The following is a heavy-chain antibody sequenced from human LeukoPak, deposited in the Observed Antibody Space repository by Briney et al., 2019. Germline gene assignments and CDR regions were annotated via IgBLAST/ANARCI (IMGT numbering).Heavy chain of an antibody. CDR2: ISSSVDTI. J-gene: IGHJ4*02. Sequence: PGGSLRLSCTASGFSISDYYMSWIRQAPGKGLEWIAYISSSVDTIYYTDSVKGRFTISRDNANNSLYLQMDSLRAEDTAVYYCTRRRDYGDSWGQGTLVTVSS. CDR3: TRRRDYGDS. CDR1: GFSISDYY. V-gene: IGHV3-11*01.